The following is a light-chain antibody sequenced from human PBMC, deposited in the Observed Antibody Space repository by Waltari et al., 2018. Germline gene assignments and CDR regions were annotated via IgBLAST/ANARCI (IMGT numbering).Light chain of an antibody. CDR1: QSLLHSNGYNY. V-gene: IGKV2-28*01. J-gene: IGKJ1*01. CDR2: WGS. CDR3: MQTLQTPPT. Sequence: TPGEPASISCRSSQSLLHSNGYNYLDWYLQKPGQSPQLLIYWGSNRASGVPDRFSGSGSGTDFTLKISRVEAEDVGVYYCMQTLQTPPTFGQGTKVEIK.